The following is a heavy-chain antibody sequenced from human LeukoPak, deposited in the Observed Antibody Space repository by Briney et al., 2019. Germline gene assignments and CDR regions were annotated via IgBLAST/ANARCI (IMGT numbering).Heavy chain of an antibody. CDR1: GFTFSSYS. J-gene: IGHJ2*01. V-gene: IGHV3-21*01. CDR3: ARDRGTTIPDWYFDL. Sequence: GGSLRLSCAASGFTFSSYSMNWVRQAPGKGLEWVSSISSSSSYIYYADSVKGRFTISRDNARNSLYLQMNSLRAEDTAVYYCARDRGTTIPDWYFDLWGRGTLVTVSS. D-gene: IGHD5-24*01. CDR2: ISSSSSYI.